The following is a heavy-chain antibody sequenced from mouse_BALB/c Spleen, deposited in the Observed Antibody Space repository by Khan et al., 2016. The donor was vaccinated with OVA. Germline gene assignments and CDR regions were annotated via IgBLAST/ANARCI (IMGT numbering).Heavy chain of an antibody. V-gene: IGHV1S136*01. CDR1: GYTLTSYV. CDR2: INPYNDGT. J-gene: IGHJ2*01. Sequence: VQLQQSGPELVKPGASVKMSCKASGYTLTSYVMYWVKQKPGQGLEWIGYINPYNDGTKYNEKFKGKATLISDKSSSTASMELSSLNSEDSAVYYCARERGYYFDYWGQGTTLTVSS. CDR3: ARERGYYFDY.